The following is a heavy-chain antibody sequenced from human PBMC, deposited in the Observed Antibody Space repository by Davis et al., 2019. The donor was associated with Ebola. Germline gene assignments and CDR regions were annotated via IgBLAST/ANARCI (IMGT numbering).Heavy chain of an antibody. CDR3: ARRDGSSGWYNYYGMDV. Sequence: MPSETLSLTCTVSGGSISSYYWSWIRQPPGKGLEWIGYIYYSGSTNYHPSLKSRVTISVDTSKNQFSLKLSSVTAADTAVYYCARRDGSSGWYNYYGMDVWGQGTTVTVSS. V-gene: IGHV4-59*01. CDR1: GGSISSYY. CDR2: IYYSGST. D-gene: IGHD6-19*01. J-gene: IGHJ6*02.